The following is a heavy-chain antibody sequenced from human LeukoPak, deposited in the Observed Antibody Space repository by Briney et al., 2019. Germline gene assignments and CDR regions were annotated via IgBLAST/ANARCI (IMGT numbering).Heavy chain of an antibody. CDR2: IYSSGST. CDR3: AKDLYGFYDY. D-gene: IGHD4-17*01. Sequence: PSETLSLTCIVSGVSISSSNYYWGWVRQPPGKGLEWIGNIYSSGSTYYNSSLKSRVTISIDTSNNQVSLKMSSMTAADTAVYYCAKDLYGFYDYWGQGTLVTVSS. V-gene: IGHV4-39*02. CDR1: GVSISSSNYY. J-gene: IGHJ4*02.